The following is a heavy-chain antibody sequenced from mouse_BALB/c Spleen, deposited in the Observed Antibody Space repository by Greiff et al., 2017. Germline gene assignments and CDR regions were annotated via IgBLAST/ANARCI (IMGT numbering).Heavy chain of an antibody. CDR2: ISSGSSTI. J-gene: IGHJ4*01. CDR3: ARGRAYYRYGYAMDY. Sequence: EVKLVESGGGLVQPGGSRKLSCAASGFTFSSFGMHWVRQAPEKGLEWVAYISSGSSTIYYADTVKGRFTISRDNPKNTLFLQMTSLRSEDTAMYYCARGRAYYRYGYAMDYWGQGTSVTVSS. D-gene: IGHD2-14*01. V-gene: IGHV5-17*02. CDR1: GFTFSSFG.